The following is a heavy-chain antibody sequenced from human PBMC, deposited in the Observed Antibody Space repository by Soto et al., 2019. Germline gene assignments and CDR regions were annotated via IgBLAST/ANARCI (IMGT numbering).Heavy chain of an antibody. V-gene: IGHV4-59*01. J-gene: IGHJ6*02. Sequence: QVQLQESGPGLVKPSETLSLTCTVSGGSISSYYWSWIRQPPGKGLEWIGYIYYSGSTNYNPSLKSRVTISVDTSKNQFSLKLSSVTAADTAVYYCARDRGDYYARWGYGMDVWGQGTTVTVSS. D-gene: IGHD3-10*01. CDR1: GGSISSYY. CDR3: ARDRGDYYARWGYGMDV. CDR2: IYYSGST.